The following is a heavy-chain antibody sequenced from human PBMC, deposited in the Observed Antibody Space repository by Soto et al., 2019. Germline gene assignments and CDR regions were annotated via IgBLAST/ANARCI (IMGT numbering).Heavy chain of an antibody. CDR1: GFTFSSYA. CDR3: AKQILRYFDWSYGDAFDI. CDR2: ISGSGGST. Sequence: EVQLLESGGGLVQPGGSLRLSCAASGFTFSSYAMSWVRQAPGKGLEWVSAISGSGGSTYYADSVKGRFTISRDNSKNPLYLQMNSLRAEDTAVYYCAKQILRYFDWSYGDAFDIWGQGTMVTVSS. J-gene: IGHJ3*02. V-gene: IGHV3-23*01. D-gene: IGHD3-9*01.